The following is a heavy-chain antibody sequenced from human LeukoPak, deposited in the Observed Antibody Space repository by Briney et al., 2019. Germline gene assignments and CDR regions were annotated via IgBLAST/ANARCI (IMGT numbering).Heavy chain of an antibody. J-gene: IGHJ3*02. V-gene: IGHV3-48*03. Sequence: GGSLRLSCAASGFTFSSYEMNWVRQAPGKGLEWVSYISSSGSTIYYADSVKGRFTISRDNAKNSLYLQMNSLRAEDTAVYYCAKRRYAGTGSAEDAFDIWGQGTMVTVSS. CDR1: GFTFSSYE. D-gene: IGHD6-13*01. CDR2: ISSSGSTI. CDR3: AKRRYAGTGSAEDAFDI.